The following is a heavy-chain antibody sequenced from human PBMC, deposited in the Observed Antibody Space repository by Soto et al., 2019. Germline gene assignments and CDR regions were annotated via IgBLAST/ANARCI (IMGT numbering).Heavy chain of an antibody. CDR1: GGSISSGGYY. V-gene: IGHV4-31*03. D-gene: IGHD2-2*01. J-gene: IGHJ6*02. CDR2: IYYSGST. CDR3: ARDIVVVTAAIPRQDSYYYGMDV. Sequence: TLSLTCTVSGGSISSGGYYWSWIRQHPGKGLEWIGYIYYSGSTYYNPSLKSRVTISVDTSKNQFSLKLSSVTAADTAVYYCARDIVVVTAAIPRQDSYYYGMDVWGQGTTVTVSS.